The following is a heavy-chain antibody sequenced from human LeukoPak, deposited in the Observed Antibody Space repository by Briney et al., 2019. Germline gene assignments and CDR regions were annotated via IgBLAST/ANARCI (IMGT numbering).Heavy chain of an antibody. CDR1: GYTFTSYD. J-gene: IGHJ6*03. CDR2: MNANSGNT. V-gene: IGHV1-8*01. Sequence: GSMKVSCKASGYTFTSYDINWVRQAPGQGVEWMGWMNANSGNTDYAQKFQGRVTMTRKTSIRTAYMEVSRLRSADTAVYYCSTSPCLSSSWYRYYYYYYSMDVWGKGTTVTVSS. CDR3: STSPCLSSSWYRYYYYYYSMDV. D-gene: IGHD6-13*01.